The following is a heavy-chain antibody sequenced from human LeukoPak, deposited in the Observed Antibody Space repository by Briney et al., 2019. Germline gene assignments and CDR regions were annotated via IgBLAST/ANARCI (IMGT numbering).Heavy chain of an antibody. CDR2: IYYSGST. Sequence: SSETLSLTCTVSGGSISSSSYYWGWIRQPPGKGLEWIGSIYYSGSTYYNPSLKSRVTISVDTSKNQFSLKLSSVTAADTAVYYCARVDSSTTYYYYYYMDVWGKGTTVTVSS. CDR3: ARVDSSTTYYYYYYMDV. CDR1: GGSISSSSYY. J-gene: IGHJ6*03. V-gene: IGHV4-39*07. D-gene: IGHD6-19*01.